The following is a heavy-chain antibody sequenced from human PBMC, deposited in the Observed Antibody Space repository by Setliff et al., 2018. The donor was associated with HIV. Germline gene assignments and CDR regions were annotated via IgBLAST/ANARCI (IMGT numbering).Heavy chain of an antibody. CDR2: IYSGGDS. CDR1: GFTVSGSY. D-gene: IGHD3-10*01. Sequence: GGSLRLSCAASGFTVSGSYMSWVRQAPGKGLEWVSTIYSGGDSYHADSVKGRFTLSRDNSKNTLYLQMDSLRPEDTAIYYCARSRLYNSALDFWGQGTLVTVSS. J-gene: IGHJ4*02. V-gene: IGHV3-66*02. CDR3: ARSRLYNSALDF.